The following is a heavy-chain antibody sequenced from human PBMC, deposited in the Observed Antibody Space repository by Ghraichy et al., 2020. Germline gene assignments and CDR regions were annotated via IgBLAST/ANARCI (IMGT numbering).Heavy chain of an antibody. CDR1: GGSVNNYY. Sequence: SETLSLTCTISGGSVNNYYWSWIRQSPGKGLEWIGYIYDSGSTKENPSLESRVTISIDTSETQFSLKLRSVTAADTAIYYCARHRYYFDSTGYYRPPRVWYFDLWGRGTLVTVSS. CDR3: ARHRYYFDSTGYYRPPRVWYFDL. V-gene: IGHV4-59*08. J-gene: IGHJ2*01. CDR2: IYDSGST. D-gene: IGHD3-22*01.